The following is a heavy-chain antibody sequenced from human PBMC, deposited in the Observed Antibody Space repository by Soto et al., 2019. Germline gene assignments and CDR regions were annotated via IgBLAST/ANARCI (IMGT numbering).Heavy chain of an antibody. V-gene: IGHV3-74*01. D-gene: IGHD3-16*01. CDR1: GFTFSTYW. CDR3: ARYAAGGGNY. J-gene: IGHJ4*02. Sequence: EVQLVESGGGLVQPGGSLRLSCAASGFTFSTYWMHWVRQAPGKGVVWVSRINGDGSITSYAESVKGRFSISRANARKTMYLKMNSLGAEDTAVYYCARYAAGGGNYWGQGTLVTVSS. CDR2: INGDGSIT.